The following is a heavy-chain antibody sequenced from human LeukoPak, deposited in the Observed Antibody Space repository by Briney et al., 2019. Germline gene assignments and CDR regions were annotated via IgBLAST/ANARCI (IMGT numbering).Heavy chain of an antibody. D-gene: IGHD4-11*01. Sequence: SETLSLTCTVSGDSNSDYYWSWIRQPPGRGLEYIGYIYSSGSTNYNPSLKSCVTISVDTSKNQFSLMLSSVTAADTALYFCATKYSNYEHYFDYWGQGTLVTVSS. CDR2: IYSSGST. J-gene: IGHJ4*02. CDR3: ATKYSNYEHYFDY. CDR1: GDSNSDYY. V-gene: IGHV4-4*09.